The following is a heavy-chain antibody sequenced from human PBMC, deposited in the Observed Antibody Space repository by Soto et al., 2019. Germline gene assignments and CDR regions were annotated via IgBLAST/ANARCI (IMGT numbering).Heavy chain of an antibody. V-gene: IGHV1-69*01. Sequence: QVQLVQSGAEVKKPGSSVKVSCKASGGTFSSYAISWVRQAPGQGLEWMGGIIPIFGTANYAQKFQGRVTITADESTSTAYMERSSLRSEDTAVYYGARGKYSSSWYEGGWFDPWGQGTLVTVSS. CDR3: ARGKYSSSWYEGGWFDP. CDR1: GGTFSSYA. D-gene: IGHD6-13*01. CDR2: IIPIFGTA. J-gene: IGHJ5*02.